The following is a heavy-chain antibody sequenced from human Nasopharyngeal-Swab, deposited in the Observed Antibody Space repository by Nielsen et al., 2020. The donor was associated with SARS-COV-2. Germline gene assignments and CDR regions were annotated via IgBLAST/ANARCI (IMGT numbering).Heavy chain of an antibody. J-gene: IGHJ6*02. V-gene: IGHV1-69*05. CDR2: IIPIFGTA. D-gene: IGHD3-3*01. Sequence: WVRQAPGQGLEWMGGIIPIFGTANYAQKFQGRVTMTRDTSTSTVYMELGSLRSEDTAVYYCAREPITIFGVVTNPYYGMDVWGQGTTVTVSS. CDR3: AREPITIFGVVTNPYYGMDV.